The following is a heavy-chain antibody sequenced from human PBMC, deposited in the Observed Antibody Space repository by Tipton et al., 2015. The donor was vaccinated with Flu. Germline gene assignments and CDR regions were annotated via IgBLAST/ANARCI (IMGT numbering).Heavy chain of an antibody. CDR3: ASSYGSGSYSCFTCVPPGY. CDR1: GFTFSSYS. D-gene: IGHD3-10*01. Sequence: SLRLSCAASGFTFSSYSMNWVRQAPGKGLEWVSSISSSSSYIYYADSVKGRFTISRDNAKNSLYLQMNSLRAEDTAVYYCASSYGSGSYSCFTCVPPGYWGQGTLVTVSS. V-gene: IGHV3-21*01. J-gene: IGHJ4*02. CDR2: ISSSSSYI.